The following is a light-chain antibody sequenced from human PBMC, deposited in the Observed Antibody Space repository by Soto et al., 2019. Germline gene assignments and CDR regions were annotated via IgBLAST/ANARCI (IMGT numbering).Light chain of an antibody. CDR3: QHWNDYSWT. CDR1: QGIGCA. J-gene: IGKJ1*01. V-gene: IGKV1D-13*01. Sequence: AIQLTQSPSSLSASVEDRVTITCRASQGIGCALAWYQQKPGKAPKSLIYDASSLKSGVPSRFSGSGSGTDFTLTISSLQPDDFATYYCQHWNDYSWTFGQGTKV. CDR2: DAS.